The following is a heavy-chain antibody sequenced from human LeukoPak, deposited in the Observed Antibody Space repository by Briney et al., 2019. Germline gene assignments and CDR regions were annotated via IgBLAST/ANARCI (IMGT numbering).Heavy chain of an antibody. CDR2: ISYDGSNK. CDR1: GFTFSSYG. CDR3: AKDREDYYYYMDV. V-gene: IGHV3-30*18. Sequence: GGSLRLSCAASGFTFSSYGMHWVRQAPGKGLEWVAVISYDGSNKYYADSVKGRFTISRDNSKNTLYPQMNSLRAEDTAVYYCAKDREDYYYYMDVWGKGTTVTVSS. J-gene: IGHJ6*03.